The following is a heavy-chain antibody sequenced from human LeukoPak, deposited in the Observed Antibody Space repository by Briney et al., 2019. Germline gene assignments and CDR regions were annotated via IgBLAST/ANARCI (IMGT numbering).Heavy chain of an antibody. V-gene: IGHV3-21*06. Sequence: GGSLRLSCAASGFTFSSYSMNWVRQAPGKGLEWVSSISSSSSYIYYADSLKGRFTISRDNAKNSLYLQMNNLRADDTAIYYCARDLYWNYYSLDYWGQGTLVTVSS. CDR1: GFTFSSYS. J-gene: IGHJ4*02. D-gene: IGHD1-7*01. CDR2: ISSSSSYI. CDR3: ARDLYWNYYSLDY.